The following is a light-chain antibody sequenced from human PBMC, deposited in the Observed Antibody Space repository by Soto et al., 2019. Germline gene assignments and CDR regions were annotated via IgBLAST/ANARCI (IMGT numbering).Light chain of an antibody. CDR2: GTS. CDR1: QSVSSSY. CDR3: QQYGSSSWT. J-gene: IGKJ1*01. V-gene: IGKV3-20*01. Sequence: EIVLTQSPGTLSLSPGERATLSCRASQSVSSSYLAWYQQKPGQAPRLLIYGTSSRATAIPDRFSGSGSGTDFTFTIIRLEPEDFSVYYCQQYGSSSWTFGQGTKV.